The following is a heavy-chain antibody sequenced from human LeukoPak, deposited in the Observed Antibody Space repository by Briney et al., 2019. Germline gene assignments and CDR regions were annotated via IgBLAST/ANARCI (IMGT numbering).Heavy chain of an antibody. CDR3: AKDLRGDGMDV. Sequence: GGSLKLSCAASGFSFTNYAMNWVRQAPGKGLDWVSTISGNAGRTYHADSVKGRFTISRDNSKNTLYLQMNSLRAEDTAVYYCAKDLRGDGMDVWGQGTTVTVSS. D-gene: IGHD3-16*01. CDR2: ISGNAGRT. CDR1: GFSFTNYA. V-gene: IGHV3-23*01. J-gene: IGHJ6*02.